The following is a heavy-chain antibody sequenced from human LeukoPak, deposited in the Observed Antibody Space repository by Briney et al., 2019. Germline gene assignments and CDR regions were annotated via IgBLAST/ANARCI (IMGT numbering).Heavy chain of an antibody. D-gene: IGHD3-10*01. CDR3: AKDMAAYYYASGNIDY. V-gene: IGHV3-43D*03. J-gene: IGHJ4*02. Sequence: GGSLRLSCLASKFTFNNYAMTWVRQAPGKGLEWVSLISWDGGGTYYADTVKGRFTISRDNSKNSLYLQMNSLRAEDTALYYCAKDMAAYYYASGNIDYWGQGTLVTVSS. CDR1: KFTFNNYA. CDR2: ISWDGGGT.